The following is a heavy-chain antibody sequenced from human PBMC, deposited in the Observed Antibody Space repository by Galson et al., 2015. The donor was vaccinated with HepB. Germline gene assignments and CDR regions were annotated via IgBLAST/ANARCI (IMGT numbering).Heavy chain of an antibody. Sequence: SVKVSCKASGYTFTSYLMHWVRQAPGQRLEWMGWINAGNGNTKYSQKFQGRVNITGDTSARTAYMELSSLRSEDTAVYYRARHRSQGLDYWGQGTLVTVSS. D-gene: IGHD3/OR15-3a*01. V-gene: IGHV1-3*01. CDR1: GYTFTSYL. CDR2: INAGNGNT. CDR3: ARHRSQGLDY. J-gene: IGHJ4*02.